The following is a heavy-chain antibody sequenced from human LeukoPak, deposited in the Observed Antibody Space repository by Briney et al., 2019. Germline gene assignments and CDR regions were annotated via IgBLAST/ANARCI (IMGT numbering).Heavy chain of an antibody. Sequence: ETLSLTCTVSGGSISSYYWSWIRQPPGKGLEWVSVIYSGGSTYYADSVKGRFTISRDNSKNTLYLQMNSLRAEDTAVYYCARESQQWLVLDYWGQGTLVTVSS. J-gene: IGHJ4*02. CDR2: IYSGGST. CDR3: ARESQQWLVLDY. CDR1: GGSISSYY. D-gene: IGHD6-19*01. V-gene: IGHV3-53*01.